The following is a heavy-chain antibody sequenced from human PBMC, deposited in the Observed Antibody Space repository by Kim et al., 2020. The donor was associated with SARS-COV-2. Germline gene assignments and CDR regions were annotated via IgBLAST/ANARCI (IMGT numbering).Heavy chain of an antibody. J-gene: IGHJ4*02. D-gene: IGHD5-18*01. CDR3: AKGLGYTAMVKLDY. Sequence: ADPVKGRFTISRDNAKNTLYLQMNSLRAEDTAVYYCAKGLGYTAMVKLDYWGQGTLVTVSS. V-gene: IGHV3-23*01.